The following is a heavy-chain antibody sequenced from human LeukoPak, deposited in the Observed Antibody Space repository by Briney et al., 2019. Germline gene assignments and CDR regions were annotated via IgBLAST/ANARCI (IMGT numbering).Heavy chain of an antibody. Sequence: PSETLSLTCAVYGGSFSGFYWSWIRQPPGKGLEWIGEINHSGSTNYNPSLKSRVTISVDTSKNQFSLKLSSVTAADTAVYYCASLRVGSSFGYQYYIDVWGKGTTVAVSS. CDR3: ASLRVGSSFGYQYYIDV. D-gene: IGHD6-13*01. V-gene: IGHV4-34*01. J-gene: IGHJ6*03. CDR2: INHSGST. CDR1: GGSFSGFY.